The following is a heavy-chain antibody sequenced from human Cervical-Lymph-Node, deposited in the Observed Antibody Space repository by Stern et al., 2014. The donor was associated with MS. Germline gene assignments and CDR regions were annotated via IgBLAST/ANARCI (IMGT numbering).Heavy chain of an antibody. CDR2: IRSKNNAYTA. V-gene: IGHV3-73*01. CDR3: VSDGSGWRN. J-gene: IGHJ4*02. CDR1: GILFSGAS. D-gene: IGHD3-10*01. Sequence: EVQLVQSGGGLVQPGGSLKLSCAASGILFSGASMHWVRQPSGKGLEWIGRIRSKNNAYTATYTASVKGRFTISRDDSKSTAYLQLNSLKTEDTAVYYCVSDGSGWRNWGQGTLVTVSS.